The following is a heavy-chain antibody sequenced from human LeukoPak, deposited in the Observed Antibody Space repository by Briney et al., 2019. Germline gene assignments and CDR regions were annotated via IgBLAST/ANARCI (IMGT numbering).Heavy chain of an antibody. CDR3: ARYNDH. CDR1: GGSISSYY. V-gene: IGHV4-4*07. Sequence: SETLSLTCTVSGGSISSYYWSWIRQPPGKGLEWIGRISTSGSSNYNPSFKSRVTMSVDTAKNQFSLRLRSVTAADTAVYYCARYNDHWGQGTLVTVSP. CDR2: ISTSGSS. J-gene: IGHJ4*02. D-gene: IGHD1-1*01.